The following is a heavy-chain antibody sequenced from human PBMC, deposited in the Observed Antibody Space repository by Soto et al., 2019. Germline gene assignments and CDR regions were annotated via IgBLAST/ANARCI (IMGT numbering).Heavy chain of an antibody. V-gene: IGHV3-21*01. Sequence: GGSLRLSCAASGFTFSSYSMNWVRQAPGKVLEWVSSISSSSSYIYYADSVKGRFTISRDNAKNSLYLQMNSLRAEDTAVYYCARDLYSSSARYFDYWGQGTLVTVSS. J-gene: IGHJ4*02. CDR1: GFTFSSYS. CDR2: ISSSSSYI. D-gene: IGHD6-6*01. CDR3: ARDLYSSSARYFDY.